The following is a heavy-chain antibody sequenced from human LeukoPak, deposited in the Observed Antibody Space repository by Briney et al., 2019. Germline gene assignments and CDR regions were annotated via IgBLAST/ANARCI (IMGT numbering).Heavy chain of an antibody. V-gene: IGHV3-23*01. CDR2: ISGSGGST. CDR3: AKAGDPSWGSYRLTVDY. D-gene: IGHD3-16*02. CDR1: GFTFSSYA. J-gene: IGHJ4*02. Sequence: GGSLRLSCAASGFTFSSYAMSWVRQAPGKGLEWVSAISGSGGSTYYADSVKGRFTISRDNSKNTLYLQMNSLRAEDTAVYYCAKAGDPSWGSYRLTVDYWGQGTLVTVSS.